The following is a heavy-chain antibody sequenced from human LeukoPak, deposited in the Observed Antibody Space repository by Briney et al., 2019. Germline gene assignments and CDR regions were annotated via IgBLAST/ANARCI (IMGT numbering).Heavy chain of an antibody. Sequence: ASVKVSCKASGGTFSSYAISWVRQAPGQGLEWMGGIIPIFGTANYAQKFQGRVTITTDESTSTAYMELSSLRSEDTAVYYCARAQYSSSWTPYYYYVDVWGKGTRSPSP. D-gene: IGHD6-13*01. CDR3: ARAQYSSSWTPYYYYVDV. CDR2: IIPIFGTA. J-gene: IGHJ6*03. V-gene: IGHV1-69*05. CDR1: GGTFSSYA.